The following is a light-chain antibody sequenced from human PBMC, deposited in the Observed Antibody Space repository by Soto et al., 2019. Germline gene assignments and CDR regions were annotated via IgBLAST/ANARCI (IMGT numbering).Light chain of an antibody. Sequence: QSVLTQPPSVSGAPGQRVTISCTGSSSNIGAGYDVRWYQKFPGIAPKLLVYGNSNRPSGVPDRFSGSKSGTSASLAISGLQAEDEADYYCQSYDGSLSGWVFGGGTKLTVL. CDR3: QSYDGSLSGWV. V-gene: IGLV1-40*01. CDR2: GNS. CDR1: SSNIGAGYD. J-gene: IGLJ3*02.